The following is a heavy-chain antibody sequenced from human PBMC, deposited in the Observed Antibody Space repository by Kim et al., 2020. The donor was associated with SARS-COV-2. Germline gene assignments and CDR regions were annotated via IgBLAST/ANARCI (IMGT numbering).Heavy chain of an antibody. V-gene: IGHV3-9*01. CDR1: GFSFGDYG. Sequence: GGSLRLSCEASGFSFGDYGMHWVRQVPGKGLEWVSGVTWNSGSIGYADSVKGRFTISRDNAKNSLYLQMNSLRPEDTALYYCAKALTTAGTYYNAFDVWGHGTMVTVSS. CDR3: AKALTTAGTYYNAFDV. D-gene: IGHD6-13*01. J-gene: IGHJ3*01. CDR2: VTWNSGSI.